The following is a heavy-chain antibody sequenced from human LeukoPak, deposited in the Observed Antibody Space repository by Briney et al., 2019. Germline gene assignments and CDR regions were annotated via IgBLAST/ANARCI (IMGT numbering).Heavy chain of an antibody. CDR3: ARLLAVSNEYYDILTGYSSFDY. CDR2: IYHSGST. D-gene: IGHD3-9*01. CDR1: GYSISSGYY. Sequence: SETLSLTCTVSGYSISSGYYWGWIRQPPGKGLEWIGSIYHSGSTYYNPSLKSRVTISVDTSKNQFSLKLSSVTAADTAVYYCARLLAVSNEYYDILTGYSSFDYWGQGTLVTVSS. V-gene: IGHV4-38-2*02. J-gene: IGHJ4*02.